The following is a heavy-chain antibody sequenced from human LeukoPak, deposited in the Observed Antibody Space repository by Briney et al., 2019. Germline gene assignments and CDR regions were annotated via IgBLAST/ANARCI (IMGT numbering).Heavy chain of an antibody. CDR3: ARTQVGCSGGSCYSGWFDP. V-gene: IGHV4-61*02. J-gene: IGHJ5*02. CDR2: ICTSGST. D-gene: IGHD2-15*01. Sequence: SQTLSLTCTVSGGSISSGSYYWSWIRQPAGKGLEWIGRICTSGSTNYNPSLKSRVTISVDTSKNQFSLKLSSVTAADTAVYYCARTQVGCSGGSCYSGWFDPWGQGTLVTVSS. CDR1: GGSISSGSYY.